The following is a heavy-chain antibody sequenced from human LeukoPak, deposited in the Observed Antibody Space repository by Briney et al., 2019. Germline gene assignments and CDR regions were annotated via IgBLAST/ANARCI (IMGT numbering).Heavy chain of an antibody. Sequence: HPGGSLRLSCAASGFTFSSYAMSWVRQTPGKGLEWVSAISGGGGSTYYADSVKGRFTISRDNPKNTLYLQMNSLRAEDTAVYYCAKGLGFGDFPYYYYYYMDVWGKGATVTVSS. CDR2: ISGGGGST. D-gene: IGHD3-10*01. CDR3: AKGLGFGDFPYYYYYYMDV. CDR1: GFTFSSYA. J-gene: IGHJ6*03. V-gene: IGHV3-23*01.